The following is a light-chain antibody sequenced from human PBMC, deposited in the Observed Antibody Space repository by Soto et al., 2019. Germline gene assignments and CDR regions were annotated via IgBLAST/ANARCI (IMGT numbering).Light chain of an antibody. CDR1: GSDVGGYDY. Sequence: QSVLTQPASVSGSPGQSITISCTGTGSDVGGYDYVSWYHQYPGKAPKLVIYDVTNRPSGVSNRFSGSKSGNTAALIIFGVPAEDEADYYCCSYTSSGTYVFGTGTKLTVL. J-gene: IGLJ1*01. V-gene: IGLV2-14*03. CDR2: DVT. CDR3: CSYTSSGTYV.